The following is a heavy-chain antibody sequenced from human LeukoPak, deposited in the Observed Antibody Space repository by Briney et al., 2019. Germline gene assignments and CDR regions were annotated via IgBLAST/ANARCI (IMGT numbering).Heavy chain of an antibody. CDR2: ISSSGSTI. D-gene: IGHD6-13*01. J-gene: IGHJ5*02. CDR3: ARVAVVVAAAGTAWFDP. Sequence: GGSLRLSCAASGFTFSDYYMSWIRQAPGKGLEWVSYISSSGSTIYYADSVKGRFTISRDNAKNSLYLQMNSLRAEDTAVYYCARVAVVVAAAGTAWFDPWGQGTLVTVSS. V-gene: IGHV3-11*04. CDR1: GFTFSDYY.